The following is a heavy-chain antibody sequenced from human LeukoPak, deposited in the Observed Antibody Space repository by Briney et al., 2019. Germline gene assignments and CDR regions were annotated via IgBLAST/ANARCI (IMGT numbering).Heavy chain of an antibody. CDR3: AKDHVLAPWTPFDY. J-gene: IGHJ4*02. Sequence: PAESLSLSCAVSGFSSSSFAVSCVSQPPRSGREWVAAICVSGGSTYYAASVKGRFTISIDNSKNTLYLQMNSLRAEDTAVYYCAKDHVLAPWTPFDYWGQGTLVTVSS. D-gene: IGHD3-10*02. CDR2: ICVSGGST. V-gene: IGHV3-23*01. CDR1: GFSSSSFA.